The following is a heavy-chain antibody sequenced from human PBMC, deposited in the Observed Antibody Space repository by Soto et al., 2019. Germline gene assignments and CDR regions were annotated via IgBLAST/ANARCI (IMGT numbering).Heavy chain of an antibody. J-gene: IGHJ6*02. CDR2: IWYDGSNK. V-gene: IGHV3-33*01. CDR1: GFTFSSYG. Sequence: GGSLRLSCAASGFTFSSYGMHWVRQAPGKGLEWVAVIWYDGSNKYYADSVKGRFTISRDNSKNTLYLQMNSLRAEDTAVYYCARDSVAGTNGYYGMDVWGQGTTVTVSS. D-gene: IGHD6-19*01. CDR3: ARDSVAGTNGYYGMDV.